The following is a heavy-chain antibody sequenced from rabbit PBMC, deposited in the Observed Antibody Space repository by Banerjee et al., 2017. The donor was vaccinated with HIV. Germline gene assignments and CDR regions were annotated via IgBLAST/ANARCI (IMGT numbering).Heavy chain of an antibody. Sequence: QEQLVESGGGLVQPEGSLTLTCTASGFSFSSGYYMCWVRQAPGKGLEWIACIYAGSSGSTYYANWVNGRFTISRSTSLNTVDLKMTSLTAADTATYFCARVAGSLNLWGQGTLVTVS. CDR2: IYAGSSGST. CDR1: GFSFSSGYY. J-gene: IGHJ4*01. CDR3: ARVAGSLNL. V-gene: IGHV1S43*01. D-gene: IGHD4-1*01.